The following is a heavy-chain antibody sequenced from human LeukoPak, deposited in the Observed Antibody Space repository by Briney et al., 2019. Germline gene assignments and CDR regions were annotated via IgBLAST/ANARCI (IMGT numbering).Heavy chain of an antibody. Sequence: SETLSLTCTVSGGSISSRSYYWVWIRQPPGKGLEWIGSVYYSGGTYYNPSLKSRVTISIDTSKNQFFVKLSSVTAADTAVYYCARQTIVLNSGWHFDFWGQGTLVTVSS. D-gene: IGHD6-19*01. CDR1: GGSISSRSYY. CDR2: VYYSGGT. J-gene: IGHJ4*02. CDR3: ARQTIVLNSGWHFDF. V-gene: IGHV4-39*01.